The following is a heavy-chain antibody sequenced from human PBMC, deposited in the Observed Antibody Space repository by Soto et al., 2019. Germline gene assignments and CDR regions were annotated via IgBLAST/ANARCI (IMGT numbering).Heavy chain of an antibody. D-gene: IGHD7-27*01. V-gene: IGHV4-31*03. CDR3: ARGIKLGILPFDY. CDR1: GGSISSGGYY. Sequence: TLTLTCTVSGGSISSGGYYGSWIRQHPGKGLEWIGYIYYSGSTYYNPSLKSRVTISVDTSKNQFSLKLSSVTAADTAVYYCARGIKLGILPFDYWGQGTLVTVSS. CDR2: IYYSGST. J-gene: IGHJ4*02.